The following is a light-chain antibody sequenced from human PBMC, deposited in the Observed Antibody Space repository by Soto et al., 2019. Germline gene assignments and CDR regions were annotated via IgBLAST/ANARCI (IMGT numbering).Light chain of an antibody. Sequence: IVLTQSPGTLSLSPGEGATLSCRASQSFSSTYLAWYQQKPGQAPRLLIYGASSRATGIPDRFSGGGSGKDFAVTISRLEPEDFAVYDCQHYGSSRTFGQGTKVEIK. CDR1: QSFSSTY. CDR2: GAS. V-gene: IGKV3-20*01. J-gene: IGKJ1*01. CDR3: QHYGSSRT.